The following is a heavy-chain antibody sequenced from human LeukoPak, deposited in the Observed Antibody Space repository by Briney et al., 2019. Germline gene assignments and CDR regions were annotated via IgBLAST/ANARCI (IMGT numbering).Heavy chain of an antibody. CDR3: ARGSWSGGYYFDY. CDR1: GYSFSSYW. CDR2: IYPGDSDI. V-gene: IGHV5-51*01. Sequence: GESLKISFKGSGYSFSSYWIGWVRQMPGKGPEWMVIIYPGDSDIKYSPSFEGQVTVSADKSNSIAYLQWSSLKASDTAMYYCARGSWSGGYYFDYWGQGTLVTVSS. J-gene: IGHJ4*02. D-gene: IGHD3-16*01.